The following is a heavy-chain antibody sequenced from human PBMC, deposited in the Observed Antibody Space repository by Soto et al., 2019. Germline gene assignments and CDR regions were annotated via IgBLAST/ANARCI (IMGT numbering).Heavy chain of an antibody. CDR3: ARDIESVTAKHFFYYYAMDV. CDR1: GFTFSNYG. J-gene: IGHJ6*02. CDR2: VSANNGHT. Sequence: ASVKVSCKASGFTFSNYGLNWVRQAPGQGLEWMGWVSANNGHTNYAQNLQGRVSMTTDTSTSTAYMELRGLTFDDTAVYYCARDIESVTAKHFFYYYAMDVWGQGTTVTVSS. D-gene: IGHD2-8*01. V-gene: IGHV1-18*01.